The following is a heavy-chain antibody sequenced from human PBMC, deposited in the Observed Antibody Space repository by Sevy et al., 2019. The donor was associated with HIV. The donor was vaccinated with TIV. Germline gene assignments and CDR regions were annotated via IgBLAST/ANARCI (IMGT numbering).Heavy chain of an antibody. V-gene: IGHV3-49*03. D-gene: IGHD5-12*01. J-gene: IGHJ4*02. CDR3: TRALATADTPEYYFDY. CDR1: GFTFGDYA. Sequence: GGSLRLSCTSSGFTFGDYAMSWFRQAPGKGLEWVAFIRRNSHEPYDGTTEYAASVKGRFTISRDASKRIAYLQMNSLKTEDTAVYYCTRALATADTPEYYFDYWGQGILVTVSS. CDR2: IRRNSHEPYDGTT.